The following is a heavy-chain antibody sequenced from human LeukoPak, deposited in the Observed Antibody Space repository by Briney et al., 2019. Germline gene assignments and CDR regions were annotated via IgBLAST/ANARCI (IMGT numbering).Heavy chain of an antibody. V-gene: IGHV4-61*02. Sequence: PSQTLSLTCTVSGGSISSGSYYWSWIRQPAGKGLEWIGRIYTSGSTNYNPSLKSRVTISVDTSKNQFSLKLSSVTAADTAMYYCARAAVTTGWFDPWGQGTLVTVSS. CDR1: GGSISSGSYY. CDR3: ARAAVTTGWFDP. CDR2: IYTSGST. J-gene: IGHJ5*02. D-gene: IGHD4-17*01.